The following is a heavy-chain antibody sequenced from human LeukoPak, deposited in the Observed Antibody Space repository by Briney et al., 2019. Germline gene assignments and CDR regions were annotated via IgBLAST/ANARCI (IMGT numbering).Heavy chain of an antibody. CDR1: GGSFSGYY. CDR3: ARRYDFWSGYPPPLDY. D-gene: IGHD3-3*01. V-gene: IGHV4-34*01. Sequence: SETLSLTCAVFGGSFSGYYWNWIRQPPGKGLEWIGQINPSRNTDYNPSLKSRVTISVDTSKKQFSLKLSSVTAADTAVYYCARRYDFWSGYPPPLDYWGQGTLVTVSS. CDR2: INPSRNT. J-gene: IGHJ4*02.